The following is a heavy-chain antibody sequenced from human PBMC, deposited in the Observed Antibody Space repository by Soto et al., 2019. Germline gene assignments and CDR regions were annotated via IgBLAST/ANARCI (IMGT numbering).Heavy chain of an antibody. CDR2: INPSYGTT. D-gene: IGHD2-15*01. J-gene: IGHJ4*02. CDR1: GYTFTSYF. V-gene: IGHV1-46*03. Sequence: QVQLVQSGAEVKKPGASVKVSCKASGYTFTSYFIHWVRQAPGQGLEWMGIINPSYGTTTYAQKFQGRVTMTRDTSTSTVYMELSSLRSEDTAVYYCARVYCIGGSCYSIDYWGQGTLVTVSS. CDR3: ARVYCIGGSCYSIDY.